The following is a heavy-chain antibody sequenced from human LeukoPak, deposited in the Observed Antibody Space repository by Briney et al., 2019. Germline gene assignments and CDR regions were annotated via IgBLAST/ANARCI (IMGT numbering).Heavy chain of an antibody. CDR3: ARDSFYYDILTGYYKLTYYFDY. CDR1: GFTFSSYG. J-gene: IGHJ4*02. D-gene: IGHD3-9*01. V-gene: IGHV3-33*01. CDR2: IWYDGSNK. Sequence: HPGGSLRLSCAASGFTFSSYGMHWVRQAPGKGLEWVAVIWYDGSNKYYADSVKGRFTISRDNSKNTLYLQMNSLRAVDTAVYYCARDSFYYDILTGYYKLTYYFDYWGQGTLVTVSS.